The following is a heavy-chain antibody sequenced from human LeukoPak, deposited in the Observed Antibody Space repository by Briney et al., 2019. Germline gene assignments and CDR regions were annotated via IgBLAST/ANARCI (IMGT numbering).Heavy chain of an antibody. D-gene: IGHD3-3*01. Sequence: GGSLRLSCAASGFTFSSYGMHWVRQAPGKGLEWVAVISYDGSNKYYADSVKGRFTISRDNSKNTLYLQMNSLRAEDTAVYYCAKVPYYDFWSGHFPYFDYWGQGTLVTVSS. CDR2: ISYDGSNK. CDR3: AKVPYYDFWSGHFPYFDY. CDR1: GFTFSSYG. V-gene: IGHV3-30*18. J-gene: IGHJ4*02.